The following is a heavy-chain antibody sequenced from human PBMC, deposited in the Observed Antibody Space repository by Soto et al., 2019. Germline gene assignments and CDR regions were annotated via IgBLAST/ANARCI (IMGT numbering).Heavy chain of an antibody. Sequence: QVQLVESGGGVVQPGRSLRLSCAASGFTFSSYGMHWVRQAPGKGLEWAAVIWYDGSNKYYADSVKGRFTISRDNSKNTLYLQMNSLRAEDTAVYYCARESLPRRITIFGVVINNWFDPWGQGTLVTVSS. J-gene: IGHJ5*02. D-gene: IGHD3-3*01. CDR2: IWYDGSNK. CDR3: ARESLPRRITIFGVVINNWFDP. V-gene: IGHV3-33*01. CDR1: GFTFSSYG.